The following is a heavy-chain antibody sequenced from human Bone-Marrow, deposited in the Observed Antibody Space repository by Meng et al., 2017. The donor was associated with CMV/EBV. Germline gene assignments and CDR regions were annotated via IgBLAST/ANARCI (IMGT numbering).Heavy chain of an antibody. D-gene: IGHD4-17*01. J-gene: IGHJ4*02. Sequence: ASISSNNWWHWVRQPPGTGLEWFGDLSHSGTTTYNPSLKSRVTISVDKAKNQFSLKLISVTAADTAVYYCARIEDFDYGDYVRPVGRWGQGILVTVSS. CDR2: LSHSGTT. CDR3: ARIEDFDYGDYVRPVGR. CDR1: ASISSNNW. V-gene: IGHV4-4*02.